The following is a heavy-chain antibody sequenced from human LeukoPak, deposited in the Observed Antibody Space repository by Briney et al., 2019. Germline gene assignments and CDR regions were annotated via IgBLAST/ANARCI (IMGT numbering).Heavy chain of an antibody. CDR1: RGAISSSNYY. CDR2: IFYSGTT. D-gene: IGHD5-18*01. J-gene: IGHJ6*03. V-gene: IGHV4-39*07. Sequence: SETLSLTCSVSRGAISSSNYYWGWSWQPPGKGLEWLGNIFYSGTTYYNTSLPSLKSQGTILVDTSNNQFSLKLRSVTSSDMSVYYCAVDTGSSYYTDVWGKGTTVTISS. CDR3: AVDTGSSYYTDV.